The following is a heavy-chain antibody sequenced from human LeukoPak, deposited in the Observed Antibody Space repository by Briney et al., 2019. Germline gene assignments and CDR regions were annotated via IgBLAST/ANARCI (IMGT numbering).Heavy chain of an antibody. Sequence: GGSLRLSCAASGFTFSSYWMSWVRQAPGKGLEWVANIKQDGSEKYYVDSVKGRSTISRDNAKNSLYLQMNSLRAEDTAVYYCARETRGYSYGYRYYFDYWGQGALVTVSS. CDR3: ARETRGYSYGYRYYFDY. D-gene: IGHD5-18*01. CDR2: IKQDGSEK. J-gene: IGHJ4*02. V-gene: IGHV3-7*01. CDR1: GFTFSSYW.